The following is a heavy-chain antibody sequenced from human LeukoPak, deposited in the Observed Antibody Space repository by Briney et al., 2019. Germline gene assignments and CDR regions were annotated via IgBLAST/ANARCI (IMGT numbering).Heavy chain of an antibody. V-gene: IGHV3-9*01. D-gene: IGHD3-22*01. J-gene: IGHJ4*02. CDR2: ISWNSGSI. CDR1: GFTFDDYA. CDR3: AKDIKFSDSRGYFDY. Sequence: GRSLRLSCTASGFTFDDYAMHWVRQAPGKGLEWVSGISWNSGSIGYADSVKGRFTISRDNAKNSLYLQMNSLRAEDTALYYCAKDIKFSDSRGYFDYWGQGTLVTVSS.